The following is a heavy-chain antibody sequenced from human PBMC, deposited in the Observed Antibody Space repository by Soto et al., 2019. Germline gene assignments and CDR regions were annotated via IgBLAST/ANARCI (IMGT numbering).Heavy chain of an antibody. J-gene: IGHJ3*02. CDR1: GGTFSSYA. CDR3: ARATTVVIPPRLPTHAFDI. V-gene: IGHV1-69*13. Sequence: SVKVSCKASGGTFSSYAISWVRQAPGQGLEWMGGIIPIFGTANYAQKFQGRVTITADESTSTAYMELSSLRSEDTAVYYCARATTVVIPPRLPTHAFDIWGQGTMVTVSS. CDR2: IIPIFGTA. D-gene: IGHD4-17*01.